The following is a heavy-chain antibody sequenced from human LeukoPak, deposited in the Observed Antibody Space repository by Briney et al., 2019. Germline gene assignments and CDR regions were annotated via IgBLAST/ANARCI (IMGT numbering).Heavy chain of an antibody. J-gene: IGHJ6*03. CDR2: NYYSGST. D-gene: IGHD6-13*01. CDR3: ARVAAAGTGYYYMDV. Sequence: SETLSLTCTVSGGSISSHYWSWIRQPPGKGLEWIGYNYYSGSTNYNPSLKSRVTISVDTSKNQFSLKLSSVTAADTAVYYCARVAAAGTGYYYMDVWGKGTTVTVSS. CDR1: GGSISSHY. V-gene: IGHV4-59*11.